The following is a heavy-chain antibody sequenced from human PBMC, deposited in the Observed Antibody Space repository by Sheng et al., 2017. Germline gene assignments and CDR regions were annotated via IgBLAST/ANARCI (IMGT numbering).Heavy chain of an antibody. D-gene: IGHD3-10*01. CDR1: GFTFSSYS. CDR2: IPSRGTNM. Sequence: EVQLVESGGGLVKPGESLRLSCAASGFTFSSYSMNWVRQAPGKGLEWVSSIPSRGTNMYYADSVKGRFTISRDNAENSLFLQVNSLRAEDTAVYYCARSATFGFWYFDLWGRGDPGHCLL. J-gene: IGHJ2*01. V-gene: IGHV3-21*01. CDR3: ARSATFGFWYFDL.